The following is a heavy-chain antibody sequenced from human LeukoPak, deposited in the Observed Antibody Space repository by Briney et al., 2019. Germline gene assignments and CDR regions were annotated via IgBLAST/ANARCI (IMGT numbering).Heavy chain of an antibody. Sequence: SETLSLTCTVSGDSISSGDYYWSWIRQPAGKGLEWIGRISSSGSTNYNPSLKSRVTISVDTSKNQFSLKLSSLTAADTAVYFCARGPYSYDSSGAFDIWGQGTMVTVSS. CDR2: ISSSGST. CDR3: ARGPYSYDSSGAFDI. CDR1: GDSISSGDYY. V-gene: IGHV4-61*02. D-gene: IGHD3-22*01. J-gene: IGHJ3*02.